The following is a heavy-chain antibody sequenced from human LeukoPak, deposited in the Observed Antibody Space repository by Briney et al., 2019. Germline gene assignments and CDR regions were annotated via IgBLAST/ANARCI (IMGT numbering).Heavy chain of an antibody. CDR2: ISYSGST. J-gene: IGHJ6*02. CDR3: ARGNYVYYYGMDV. D-gene: IGHD4-11*01. CDR1: GGSFSGYY. V-gene: IGHV4-59*01. Sequence: PSETLSLTCAVYGGSFSGYYWSWIRQPPGKGLEWIGYISYSGSTNYNPSLKSRVTISLDTAKNQFSLKLSSVTAADTAVYYCARGNYVYYYGMDVWGQGATVTVSS.